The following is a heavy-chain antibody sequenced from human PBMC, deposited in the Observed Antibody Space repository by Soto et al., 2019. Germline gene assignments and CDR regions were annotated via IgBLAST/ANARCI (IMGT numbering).Heavy chain of an antibody. CDR1: GGTFRSYT. CDR2: IIPILGIA. V-gene: IGHV1-69*02. Sequence: QVQLVQSGAEVKKPGSSVKVSCKASGGTFRSYTISWVRQAPGQGLEWMGRIIPILGIANYAQKFQGRVTITADKSTSTAYRELSSLRSEDTAVYYWATGLVVDYDIDYWGQGTLVTVSS. CDR3: ATGLVVDYDIDY. J-gene: IGHJ4*02. D-gene: IGHD2-15*01.